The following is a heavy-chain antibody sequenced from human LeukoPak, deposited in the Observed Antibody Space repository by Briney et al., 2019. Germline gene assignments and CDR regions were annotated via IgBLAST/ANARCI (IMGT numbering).Heavy chain of an antibody. CDR1: GFTFSSYA. CDR2: ISGSGGST. J-gene: IGHJ6*03. CDR3: ASNYGSGSYYTAYYYYYMDV. D-gene: IGHD3-10*01. V-gene: IGHV3-23*01. Sequence: GGSLRLSCAASGFTFSSYAMSWVRQAPGKGLEWVSAISGSGGSTYYADSVKGRFTISRDNSKNTLYLQMNSLRAEDTAVYYCASNYGSGSYYTAYYYYYMDVWGKGTTVTISS.